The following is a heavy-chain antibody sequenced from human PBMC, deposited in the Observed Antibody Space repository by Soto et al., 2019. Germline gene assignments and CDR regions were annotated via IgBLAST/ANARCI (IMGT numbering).Heavy chain of an antibody. D-gene: IGHD6-19*01. Sequence: ASVKVSCKASGYTFTGYYMHWVRQAPGQGLEWMGWNNPNSGGTNYAQKTQGWVTMTRDTSISTAYMELSRLRSDDTAVYYCARDRVAVAGSPDYYYGMDVWGQGTTVTVSS. J-gene: IGHJ6*02. CDR1: GYTFTGYY. CDR3: ARDRVAVAGSPDYYYGMDV. CDR2: NNPNSGGT. V-gene: IGHV1-2*04.